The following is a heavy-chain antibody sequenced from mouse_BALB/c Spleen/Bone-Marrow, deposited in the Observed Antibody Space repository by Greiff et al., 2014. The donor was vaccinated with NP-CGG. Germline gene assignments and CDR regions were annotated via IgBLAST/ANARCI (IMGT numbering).Heavy chain of an antibody. Sequence: VQLKQSGPDLVKPSQSLSLTCTVTGYSITSYYSWHWIRQFPGNKLEWMGYIHYSGTTVYNPSLKSRISITRDTSNNQFFLQLNSVTTEDTATYYCARFAGTSYTMDYWGQGTSVTVSS. CDR3: ARFAGTSYTMDY. CDR2: IHYSGTT. J-gene: IGHJ4*01. V-gene: IGHV3-1*02. D-gene: IGHD4-1*01. CDR1: GYSITSYYS.